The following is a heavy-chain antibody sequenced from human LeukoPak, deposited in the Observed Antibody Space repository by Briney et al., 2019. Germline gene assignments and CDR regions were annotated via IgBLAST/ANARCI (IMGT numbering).Heavy chain of an antibody. CDR1: GFTFSSYA. CDR2: LSSVGGRT. D-gene: IGHD4-17*01. V-gene: IGHV3-64D*09. J-gene: IGHJ5*02. CDR3: VKDGADYGENGWFDP. Sequence: GESLKISCSASGFTFSSYAMHWVRQAPGKGLECVSVLSSVGGRTYYADSVKGRFTISRDNSKNTLYLQVSSLRVEDTAVYYCVKDGADYGENGWFDPWGQGTLVTVSS.